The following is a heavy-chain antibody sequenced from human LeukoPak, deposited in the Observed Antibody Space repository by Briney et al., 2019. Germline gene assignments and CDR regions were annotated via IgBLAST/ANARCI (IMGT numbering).Heavy chain of an antibody. D-gene: IGHD3-22*01. Sequence: GGSLRLSCAASGFTFSSYSMTWVRQAPGKGLEWVSYISSSSSTIYYADSVKGRFTISRDNAKNSLYLQMNSLRDEDTAVYYCARAPRGGYYYLDYYGMDVWGQGTTVTVSS. CDR2: ISSSSSTI. J-gene: IGHJ6*02. CDR1: GFTFSSYS. CDR3: ARAPRGGYYYLDYYGMDV. V-gene: IGHV3-48*02.